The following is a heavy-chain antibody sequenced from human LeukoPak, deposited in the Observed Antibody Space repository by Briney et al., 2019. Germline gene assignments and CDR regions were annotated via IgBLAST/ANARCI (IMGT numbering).Heavy chain of an antibody. CDR2: INPNSGGT. J-gene: IGHJ1*01. V-gene: IGHV1-2*02. D-gene: IGHD5-12*01. CDR1: GYTFTGFY. CDR3: ARGIRWLRFTIRTEYFQH. Sequence: ASVKVSCKASGYTFTGFYLHWVRQAPGQGLEWVGWINPNSGGTNSAQTFQGRVTMTRDTSISTAYMELSRLRSDDTAIYYCARGIRWLRFTIRTEYFQHWGQGTLVTVSS.